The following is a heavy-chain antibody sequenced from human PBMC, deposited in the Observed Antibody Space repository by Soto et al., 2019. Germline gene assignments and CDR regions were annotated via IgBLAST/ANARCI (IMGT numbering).Heavy chain of an antibody. Sequence: PGGSLRLSCAASGFAFSDHYMTWIRQAPGKGLERISYINPSGSTTDYADSVRGRFTTSRDNAENSLYLQMNGLRAEHTALYYCARGHHSMDLPGPGATGTVSS. J-gene: IGHJ6*02. CDR3: ARGHHSMDL. CDR2: INPSGSTT. V-gene: IGHV3-11*04. CDR1: GFAFSDHY.